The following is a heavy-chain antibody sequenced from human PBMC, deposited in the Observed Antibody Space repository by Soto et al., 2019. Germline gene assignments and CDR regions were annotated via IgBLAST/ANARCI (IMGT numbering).Heavy chain of an antibody. Sequence: GASVKVSCKASGYTFTSYDINWVRQATGQGLEWMGWMNPNSGNTGYAQKFQGRVTMTRNTSISTAYTELSSLRSEDTAVYYCARGLRGGSESYSTYYIDSLGQQNLLTISS. CDR1: GYTFTSYD. CDR2: MNPNSGNT. CDR3: ARGLRGGSESYSTYYIDS. D-gene: IGHD3-10*01. V-gene: IGHV1-8*01. J-gene: IGHJ4*02.